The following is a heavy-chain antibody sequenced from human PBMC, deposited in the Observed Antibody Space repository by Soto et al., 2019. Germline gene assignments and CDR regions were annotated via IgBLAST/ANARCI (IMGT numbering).Heavy chain of an antibody. CDR2: IYWDDDK. CDR3: AHSRVTTPFDY. CDR1: GFSLSTSGVG. Sequence: QITLKESGPTLVKPTQPLTLTCTFSGFSLSTSGVGVGWIRQPPGKALEWLALIYWDDDKRYSPSLKSRLTSTKYTSKNQVVLTMTNMDPVDTATYYCAHSRVTTPFDYWGQGTLVTVSS. V-gene: IGHV2-5*02. D-gene: IGHD4-17*01. J-gene: IGHJ4*02.